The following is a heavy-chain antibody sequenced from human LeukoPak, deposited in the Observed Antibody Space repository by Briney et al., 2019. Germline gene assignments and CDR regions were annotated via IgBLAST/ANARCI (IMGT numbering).Heavy chain of an antibody. J-gene: IGHJ4*02. CDR1: GFTFSSYW. D-gene: IGHD3-10*01. V-gene: IGHV3-48*01. CDR3: ARDGYYYGSGSYYKVDFDY. Sequence: PGGSLRLSCAASGFTFSSYWMSWVRQAPGKGLEWVSYISSRSSTIYYADSVKGRFTISRDNAKNSLYLQMSSLRAEDTAVYYCARDGYYYGSGSYYKVDFDYWGQGTLVTVSS. CDR2: ISSRSSTI.